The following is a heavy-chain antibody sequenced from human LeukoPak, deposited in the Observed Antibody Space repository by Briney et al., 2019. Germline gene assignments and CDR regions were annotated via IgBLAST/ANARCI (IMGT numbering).Heavy chain of an antibody. J-gene: IGHJ4*02. CDR2: ITPSDGAT. Sequence: ASVKVSCRASGYIFTNHHIHWVRQAPGQGLEWMGIITPSDGATSYTQEFRGRVTMTRDTSTSTVYMELSSLRSEDTAVYYCTGELSGTCYFDYWGQGSLVTVSS. CDR1: GYIFTNHH. CDR3: TGELSGTCYFDY. D-gene: IGHD6-13*01. V-gene: IGHV1-46*01.